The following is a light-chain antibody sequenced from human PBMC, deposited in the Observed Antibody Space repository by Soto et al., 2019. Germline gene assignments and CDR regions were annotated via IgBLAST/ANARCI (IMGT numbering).Light chain of an antibody. CDR3: QQYDSSLYT. J-gene: IGKJ2*01. Sequence: EIVLTQSPGTLSLSPGERATLSCRASQSVSRSFLAWYQQKPGQAPRLLIYGASSRATGIPDRFSGSGSGTDFTLTISRLEPEDFAVYYCQQYDSSLYTFGQGTKLEIK. CDR1: QSVSRSF. V-gene: IGKV3-20*01. CDR2: GAS.